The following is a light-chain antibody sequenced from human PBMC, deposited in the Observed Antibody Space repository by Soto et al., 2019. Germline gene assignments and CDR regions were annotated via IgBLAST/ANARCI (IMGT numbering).Light chain of an antibody. CDR2: EVS. V-gene: IGLV2-8*01. CDR3: SSYAGSNNYV. CDR1: SSDVGGYNY. J-gene: IGLJ1*01. Sequence: QSVLTQAPFASGAPGQSVTISCTGTSSDVGGYNYVSWYQQHPGKAPKPLLYEVSTRPSGVPDRFSGSKSGNTASLTVSGLQAQDEADYYCSSYAGSNNYVFGTGTTVTVL.